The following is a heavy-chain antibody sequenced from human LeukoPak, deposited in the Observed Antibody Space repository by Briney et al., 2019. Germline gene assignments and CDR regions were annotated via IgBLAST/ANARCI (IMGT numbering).Heavy chain of an antibody. Sequence: PSETLSLTCTVSGGSISSYYWSWIRQPAGEGLEWIGRIHTSGSTNYNPSLKSRVTMSVDTSKNQFSLKLSSVTAADTAVYYCARDRHRDGYNDGWYFDLWGRGTLVTVSS. CDR1: GGSISSYY. CDR2: IHTSGST. V-gene: IGHV4-4*07. J-gene: IGHJ2*01. CDR3: ARDRHRDGYNDGWYFDL. D-gene: IGHD5-24*01.